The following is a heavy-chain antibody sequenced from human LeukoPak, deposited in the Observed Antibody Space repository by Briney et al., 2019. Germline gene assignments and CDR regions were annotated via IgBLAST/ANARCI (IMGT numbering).Heavy chain of an antibody. V-gene: IGHV5-51*01. D-gene: IGHD5-18*01. CDR1: GYNFTSYW. Sequence: GESLKISCKGSGYNFTSYWIGWVRQMPGKGLEWMGIIYPGDSDTRYSPSFQGQITISADKSTSTAYLQWSSLKASDTAMYYCARHDAAMDPFDQWGQGTLVTVSS. CDR2: IYPGDSDT. CDR3: ARHDAAMDPFDQ. J-gene: IGHJ4*02.